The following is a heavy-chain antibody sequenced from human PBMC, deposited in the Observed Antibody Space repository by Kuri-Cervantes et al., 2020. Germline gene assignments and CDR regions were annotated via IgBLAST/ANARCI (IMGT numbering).Heavy chain of an antibody. Sequence: ASVKGSFKASGGTFSSYAISWVRQAPGQGLEWMGGISAYNGNTNYAQKLQGRVTMTTDTSTSTAYMELRSLRSDDTAVYYCARFVSSGYYRHYYGMDVWGQGTTVTVSS. J-gene: IGHJ6*02. CDR1: GGTFSSYA. CDR3: ARFVSSGYYRHYYGMDV. CDR2: ISAYNGNT. V-gene: IGHV1-18*01. D-gene: IGHD3-22*01.